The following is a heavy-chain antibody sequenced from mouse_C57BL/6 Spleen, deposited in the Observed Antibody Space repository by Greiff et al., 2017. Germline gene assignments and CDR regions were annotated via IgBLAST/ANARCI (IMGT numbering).Heavy chain of an antibody. CDR3: SRGSGRLDN. Sequence: EVQRVESGGGLVKPGGSLKLSCAAPGFTFSDYGMHWVRQAPEKGLEWVAYISSGSSTMYYAYTVKDRFTISRDNATNTLFLQMTSLRSGDTAMYYCSRGSGRLDNGGQGPTLTASS. J-gene: IGHJ2*01. CDR1: GFTFSDYG. CDR2: ISSGSSTM. V-gene: IGHV5-17*01.